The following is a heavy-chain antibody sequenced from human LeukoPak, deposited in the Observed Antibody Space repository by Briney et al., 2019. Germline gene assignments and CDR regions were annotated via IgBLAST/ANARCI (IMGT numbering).Heavy chain of an antibody. Sequence: GRSLRLSCAASGFTFSSYAMHWVRQAPGKGLEWVAVISYDGCNKYYADSVKGRFTISRDNSKNTLYLQMNSLRAEDTAVYYCARGRWYDYGDHGTLGYWGQGTLVTVSS. CDR1: GFTFSSYA. CDR2: ISYDGCNK. CDR3: ARGRWYDYGDHGTLGY. J-gene: IGHJ4*02. V-gene: IGHV3-30*04. D-gene: IGHD4-17*01.